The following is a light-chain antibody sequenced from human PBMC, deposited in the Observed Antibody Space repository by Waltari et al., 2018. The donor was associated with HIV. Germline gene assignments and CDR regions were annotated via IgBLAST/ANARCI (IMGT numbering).Light chain of an antibody. Sequence: EIVLTQSPGTLSLSPGERATLTCRASQTINKSFLAWYQQKHGQAPRLLVSGASSRASGVSDRFSGSGSGTDFTLTISRLEPEDVAVYYCQQYGGSPLTFGGGTKVEI. J-gene: IGKJ4*01. V-gene: IGKV3-20*01. CDR3: QQYGGSPLT. CDR1: QTINKSF. CDR2: GAS.